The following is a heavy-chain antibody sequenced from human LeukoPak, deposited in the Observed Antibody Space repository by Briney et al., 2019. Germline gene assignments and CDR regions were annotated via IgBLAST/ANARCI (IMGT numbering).Heavy chain of an antibody. D-gene: IGHD2-15*01. J-gene: IGHJ4*02. CDR3: AKAPVTTCRGAFCYPFDY. Sequence: GGSLRLSCAASGFTFGTCGMNWVRRAPGKGLEWVSFISTSSSYIYYADSVKGRFTISRDNSKNSLYLQMNRLRPEDAAVYYCAKAPVTTCRGAFCYPFDYWGLGTLVTVSS. CDR2: ISTSSSYI. V-gene: IGHV3-21*04. CDR1: GFTFGTCG.